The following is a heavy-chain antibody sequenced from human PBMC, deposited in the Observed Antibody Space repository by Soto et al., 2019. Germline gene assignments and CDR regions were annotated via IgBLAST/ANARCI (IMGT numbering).Heavy chain of an antibody. CDR1: GYILSKLS. Sequence: ASVKVSCKVVGYILSKLSMHWVRQAPGQGLEWMGWISAYNGNTNYAQKLQGRVTMTTDTSTSTAYMELRSLRSDDTAVYYCARVPGAIRGRFDPWGQGTLVTVSS. CDR3: ARVPGAIRGRFDP. V-gene: IGHV1-18*01. J-gene: IGHJ5*02. D-gene: IGHD3-10*01. CDR2: ISAYNGNT.